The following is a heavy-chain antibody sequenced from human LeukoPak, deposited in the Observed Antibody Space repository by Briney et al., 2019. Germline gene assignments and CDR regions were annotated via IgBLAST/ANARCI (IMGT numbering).Heavy chain of an antibody. V-gene: IGHV3-23*01. J-gene: IGHJ4*02. CDR3: AKIGTTDGY. CDR1: GFTFSSYA. D-gene: IGHD4-17*01. Sequence: GASLRLSCAASGFTFSSYAMSWVRQAPGKGLEWVSSISGSGGSIYYADSVKGRFTISRDNSKNTLYLQMNSLRAEDTATYYCAKIGTTDGYWGQGTLVTVSS. CDR2: ISGSGGSI.